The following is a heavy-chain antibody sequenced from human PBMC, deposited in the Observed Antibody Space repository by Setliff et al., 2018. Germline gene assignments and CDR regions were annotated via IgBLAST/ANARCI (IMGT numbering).Heavy chain of an antibody. CDR1: GFTFSTYS. V-gene: IGHV3-23*01. D-gene: IGHD3-16*01. CDR3: ARVGRALYYYYMDV. J-gene: IGHJ6*03. Sequence: GGSLRLSCAASGFTFSTYSMSWVRQAPGKGPQWVSAISGDSLYIYYTDSVKGRFTISRDKSKNTLYLQMHNLRAEDTAVYYCARVGRALYYYYMDVWGKGTTVTVSS. CDR2: ISGDSLYI.